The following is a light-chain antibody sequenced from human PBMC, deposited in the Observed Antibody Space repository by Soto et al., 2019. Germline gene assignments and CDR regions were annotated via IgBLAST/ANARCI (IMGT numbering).Light chain of an antibody. CDR1: SSDVGAYNY. V-gene: IGLV2-14*01. Sequence: QSALTHPASVSGSPGQSVTISCSGSSSDVGAYNYVSWYQRHPGKAPKLMIYDVTNRPSGVSNRFSGSKSGNTASLTISGLQAEDEADYFCSSYTSSSTVVFGGGTKLTVL. CDR3: SSYTSSSTVV. J-gene: IGLJ3*02. CDR2: DVT.